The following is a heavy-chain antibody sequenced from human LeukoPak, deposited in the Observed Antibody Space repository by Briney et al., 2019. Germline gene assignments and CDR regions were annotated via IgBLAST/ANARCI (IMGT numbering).Heavy chain of an antibody. CDR1: GGTFSTYA. J-gene: IGHJ4*02. CDR3: ATGRVRSSVGATSDY. V-gene: IGHV1-69*04. Sequence: SVKVSCKASGGTFSTYAISWVRQAPGQGLEWMGRIIPILGVANYAQRFQGSVTITADKSTGTAYMELSSLRSEDTAVYYCATGRVRSSVGATSDYWGQGTLVTVSS. D-gene: IGHD1-26*01. CDR2: IIPILGVA.